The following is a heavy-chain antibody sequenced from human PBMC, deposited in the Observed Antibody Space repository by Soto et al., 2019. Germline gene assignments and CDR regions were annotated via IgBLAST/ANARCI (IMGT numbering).Heavy chain of an antibody. J-gene: IGHJ4*02. Sequence: QVQLQQWGAGLLKPSETLSLTCAVYGGSFSGYYWSWIHQPPGKGLEWIGEINDSGSTNYNTSLKSRVTISLDTSKNQFSLRLSSVTAADTAVYYCARGFPLDGSVYHLDYWGQGTLVTVSS. CDR2: INDSGST. V-gene: IGHV4-34*01. CDR1: GGSFSGYY. CDR3: ARGFPLDGSVYHLDY. D-gene: IGHD3-22*01.